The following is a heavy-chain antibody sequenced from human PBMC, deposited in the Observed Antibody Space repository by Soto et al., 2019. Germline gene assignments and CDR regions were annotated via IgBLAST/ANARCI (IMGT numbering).Heavy chain of an antibody. D-gene: IGHD6-19*01. CDR2: LIPILGTT. CDR1: GGTFSSDA. V-gene: IGHV1-69*13. Sequence: SVKVSCKASGGTFSSDAASWVRQAPGQGLEWMGGLIPILGTTHYAQKFQGRVTITADESTNTAYMELSSLRSDDTAVYYCARASGYVSGWYHDYWGQGTRVTVPS. J-gene: IGHJ4*02. CDR3: ARASGYVSGWYHDY.